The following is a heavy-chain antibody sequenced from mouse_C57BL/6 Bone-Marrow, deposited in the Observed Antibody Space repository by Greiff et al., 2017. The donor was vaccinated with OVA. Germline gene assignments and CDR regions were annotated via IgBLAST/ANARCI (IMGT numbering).Heavy chain of an antibody. D-gene: IGHD2-4*01. CDR1: GYTFTSYW. V-gene: IGHV1-5*01. J-gene: IGHJ3*01. Sequence: DVKLVESGTVLARPGASVKMSCKTSGYTFTSYWMHWVKQRPGQGLEWIGAIYPGNSDTSYNQKFKGKAKLTAVTSASTAYMELSSLTNEDSAVYYCTPVPFYYDSSWFAYWGQGTLVTVSA. CDR2: IYPGNSDT. CDR3: TPVPFYYDSSWFAY.